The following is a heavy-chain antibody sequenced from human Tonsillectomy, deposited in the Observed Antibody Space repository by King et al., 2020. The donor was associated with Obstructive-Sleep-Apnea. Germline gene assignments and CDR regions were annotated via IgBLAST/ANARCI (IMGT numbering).Heavy chain of an antibody. D-gene: IGHD3-9*01. CDR1: GYTFTSYG. J-gene: IGHJ6*02. CDR2: ISAFNGKT. Sequence: QLVQSGAEVKKPGASVKVSCKASGYTFTSYGISWVRQAPGQGLEWMGWISAFNGKTNYAQILQGRVTMTTDTSTSTAYMELRSLRSDDTAVYYCARDEYDILTGYTVLGMDVWGQGTTVTVSS. V-gene: IGHV1-18*01. CDR3: ARDEYDILTGYTVLGMDV.